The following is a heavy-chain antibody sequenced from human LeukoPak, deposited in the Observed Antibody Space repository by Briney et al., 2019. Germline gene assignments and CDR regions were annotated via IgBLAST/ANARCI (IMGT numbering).Heavy chain of an antibody. J-gene: IGHJ4*02. Sequence: PGGSLRLSCAASGFTVSSNYMSWVRQARGKWLEWVSVIYSGGSTYYADSVKGRFTISRDNSKNTLYLQMNSLRAEDTAVYYCARGTWYSSGWTYFDYWGQGTLVTVSS. CDR3: ARGTWYSSGWTYFDY. V-gene: IGHV3-53*01. CDR2: IYSGGST. D-gene: IGHD6-19*01. CDR1: GFTVSSNY.